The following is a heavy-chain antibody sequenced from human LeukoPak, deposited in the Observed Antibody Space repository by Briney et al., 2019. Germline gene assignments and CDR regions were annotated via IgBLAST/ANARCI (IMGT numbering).Heavy chain of an antibody. D-gene: IGHD3-3*01. Sequence: ASVKVSCKASGYTFTSYDINWVRQAPGQGLEWMGWISAYNGNTNYAQKLQGRVTMTTDTSTSTAYMELRSLRSDDTAVYYCARDGATLGVVTAYYYYYYGMDVWGQGTTVTVSS. CDR3: ARDGATLGVVTAYYYYYYGMDV. CDR1: GYTFTSYD. J-gene: IGHJ6*02. V-gene: IGHV1-18*01. CDR2: ISAYNGNT.